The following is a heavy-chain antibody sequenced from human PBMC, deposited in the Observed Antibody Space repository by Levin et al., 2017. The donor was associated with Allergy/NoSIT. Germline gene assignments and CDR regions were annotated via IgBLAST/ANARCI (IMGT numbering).Heavy chain of an antibody. CDR1: GASISSDSYY. D-gene: IGHD3-3*01. CDR2: IYYSGST. Sequence: GSLRLSCTVSGASISSDSYYWAWLRQPPGKGLEWIGSIYYSGSTSYSPSLKSRVTISMDTSKNQFSLNLNSVTAADTAVYFCARNDPVYDLWSGYQSHWGQGTLVTVSS. V-gene: IGHV4-39*07. J-gene: IGHJ4*02. CDR3: ARNDPVYDLWSGYQSH.